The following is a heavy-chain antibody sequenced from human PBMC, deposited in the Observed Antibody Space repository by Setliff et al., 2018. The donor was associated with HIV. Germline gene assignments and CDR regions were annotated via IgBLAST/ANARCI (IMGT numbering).Heavy chain of an antibody. CDR3: ARDTAGGIAALNWFDP. CDR2: INPNSGGT. D-gene: IGHD6-13*01. Sequence: ASVKVSCKASGYTFTGYHMHWVRQAPGQGLEWMGWINPNSGGTNYAQTFQGRVTMTRDTSISTAYMELSRLRSDDTAVYYCARDTAGGIAALNWFDPWGQGTLVTVSS. J-gene: IGHJ5*02. V-gene: IGHV1-2*02. CDR1: GYTFTGYH.